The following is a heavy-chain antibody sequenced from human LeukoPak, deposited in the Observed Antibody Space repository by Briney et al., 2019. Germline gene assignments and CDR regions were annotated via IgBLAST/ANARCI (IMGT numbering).Heavy chain of an antibody. CDR1: GFTFSSYA. D-gene: IGHD6-19*01. CDR2: ISGSGGST. CDR3: XEDXAXQWLVIPQGFDY. J-gene: IGHJ4*02. Sequence: GGSLRLSCAASGFTFSSYAMSWVRQAPGKGLEWVSAISGSGGSTYYADSVKGRFTISRDNSKNTLYLQMNSLRAEDTAVYYXXEDXAXQWLVIPQGFDYWGQGTLVTVSS. V-gene: IGHV3-23*01.